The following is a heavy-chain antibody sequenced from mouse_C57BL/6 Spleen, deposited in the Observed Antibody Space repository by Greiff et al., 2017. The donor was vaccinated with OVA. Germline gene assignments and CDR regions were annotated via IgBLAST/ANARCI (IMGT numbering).Heavy chain of an antibody. J-gene: IGHJ4*01. CDR1: GYTFTSYW. CDR3: ATPDYDYGGDYAMDY. CDR2: IHPNSGST. V-gene: IGHV1-64*01. Sequence: QVQLQQPGAELVKPGASVKLSCKASGYTFTSYWMHWVKQRPGQGLEWIGMIHPNSGSTNYNEKFKSKATLTVDKSSSTAYMQLSSLTSEDSAVYYCATPDYDYGGDYAMDYWGQGTSVTVSS. D-gene: IGHD2-4*01.